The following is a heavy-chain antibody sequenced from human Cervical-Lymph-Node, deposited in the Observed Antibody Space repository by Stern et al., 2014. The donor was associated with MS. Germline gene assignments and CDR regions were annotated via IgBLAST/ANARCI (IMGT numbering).Heavy chain of an antibody. Sequence: VKLVESGAEVKKPGASVKVSCKASGYTFTSYGISWVRPAPGQGLEWIGWINVYYGNTNYAQKLQGISNMTTDTSTSTTYMKLRSLRSDDTAVYYCARGLLCSENAFDIWGQGTMVTVSS. CDR1: GYTFTSYG. V-gene: IGHV1-18*01. D-gene: IGHD2-2*01. J-gene: IGHJ3*02. CDR2: INVYYGNT. CDR3: ARGLLCSENAFDI.